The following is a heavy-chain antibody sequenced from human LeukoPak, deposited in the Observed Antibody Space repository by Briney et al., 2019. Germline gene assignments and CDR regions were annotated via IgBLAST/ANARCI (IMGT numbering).Heavy chain of an antibody. D-gene: IGHD3-10*01. V-gene: IGHV3-43D*03. Sequence: GGSLRLSCAASGFTFDEYAMHWVRQAPGKGLEGVSPISWDGGSTYYADSVKGRFTISRDNSKNSLYLQMNSLRAEDTALYYCAKEGYGSGSRPTVNLDYWGQGTLVTVSS. CDR2: ISWDGGST. CDR1: GFTFDEYA. J-gene: IGHJ4*02. CDR3: AKEGYGSGSRPTVNLDY.